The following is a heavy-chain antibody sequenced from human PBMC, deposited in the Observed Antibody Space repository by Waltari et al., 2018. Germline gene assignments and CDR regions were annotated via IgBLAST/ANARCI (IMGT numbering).Heavy chain of an antibody. CDR3: ARDLPLITMVQGGGFDY. V-gene: IGHV3-30-3*01. D-gene: IGHD3-10*01. CDR1: GFTFSSYA. J-gene: IGHJ4*02. Sequence: QVQLVESGGGVVQPGRSLRLSCAASGFTFSSYAMHWGRQASGKGLEWVAVISYDGSNKYYADSVKGRFTISRDNSKNTLYLQMNSLRAEDTAVYYCARDLPLITMVQGGGFDYWGQGTLVTVSS. CDR2: ISYDGSNK.